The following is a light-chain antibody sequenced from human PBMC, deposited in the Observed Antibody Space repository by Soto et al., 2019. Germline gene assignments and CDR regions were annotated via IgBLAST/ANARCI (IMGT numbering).Light chain of an antibody. CDR3: QQSKSFPLT. CDR2: DAS. V-gene: IGKV1-5*01. CDR1: QSISSW. J-gene: IGKJ4*01. Sequence: DIQMTQSPSTLSASFGDRVTITCRASQSISSWLAWHQQKPGKAPKLLIYDASSLKSGVPSRFRGSGSGTEFTLTISNLQPEDFETYFCQQSKSFPLTFGGGTKVDIK.